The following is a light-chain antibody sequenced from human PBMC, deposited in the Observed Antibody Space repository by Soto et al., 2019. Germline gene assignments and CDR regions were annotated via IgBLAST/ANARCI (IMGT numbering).Light chain of an antibody. Sequence: DIVLTQSPATLSVSPGDRATLSCRASQNILNNLAWYHQKPGQPPRLLVYGASTRATDAPPRFRGSGSGTEFSLTISSLQSEDFGTYYSQQYSSWPRTFGQGSKVEMK. V-gene: IGKV3-15*01. CDR3: QQYSSWPRT. CDR1: QNILNN. J-gene: IGKJ1*01. CDR2: GAS.